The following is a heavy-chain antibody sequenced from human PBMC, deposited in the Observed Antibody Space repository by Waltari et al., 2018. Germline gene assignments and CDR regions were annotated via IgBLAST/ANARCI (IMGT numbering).Heavy chain of an antibody. V-gene: IGHV1-18*01. CDR2: ISADNGNT. J-gene: IGHJ6*02. D-gene: IGHD1-26*01. Sequence: QVQLVQSGAEVKKPGASVKVSCKASGYTFTSYGISWVRQAPGKGLEWMGWISADNGNTNHAQKRPGRVTMTTDTSPSTAYMVLRSLRSDDTAVYYCAREVATGELPFYYYYGMDVWGQGTTVTVSS. CDR3: AREVATGELPFYYYYGMDV. CDR1: GYTFTSYG.